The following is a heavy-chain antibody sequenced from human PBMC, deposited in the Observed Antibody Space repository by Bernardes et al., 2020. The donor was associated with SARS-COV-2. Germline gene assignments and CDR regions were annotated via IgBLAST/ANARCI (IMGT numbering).Heavy chain of an antibody. D-gene: IGHD3-9*01. CDR1: GASISSGNYF. J-gene: IGHJ3*02. Sequence: SETLSLTCNVSGASISSGNYFWSWIRQSPGKGLEWLGHMHYSGRTFYSPAFKSRLFTSVDTSNNHFSLTLRSVTVADTAMYYCARIPYFYTILTGYSKGDAFDIWGQGTMVTVSS. V-gene: IGHV4-30-4*01. CDR2: MHYSGRT. CDR3: ARIPYFYTILTGYSKGDAFDI.